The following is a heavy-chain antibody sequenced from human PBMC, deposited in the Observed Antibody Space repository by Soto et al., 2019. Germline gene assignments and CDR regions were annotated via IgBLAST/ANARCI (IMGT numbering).Heavy chain of an antibody. D-gene: IGHD5-12*01. CDR3: AADLGYEVYYYYGMDV. J-gene: IGHJ6*02. CDR2: IVVGSGNT. CDR1: GFTFTSSA. Sequence: SVKVSWQASGFTFTSSAVQWVRQARVQRLEWIGWIVVGSGNTNYAQKFQERVTITRDMSTSTAYMELSSLRSEDTAVYYCAADLGYEVYYYYGMDVWGQGTTVTVSS. V-gene: IGHV1-58*01.